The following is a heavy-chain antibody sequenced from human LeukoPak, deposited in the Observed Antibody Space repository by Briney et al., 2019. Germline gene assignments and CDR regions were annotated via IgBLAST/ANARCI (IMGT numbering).Heavy chain of an antibody. CDR1: GFTVSSNY. J-gene: IGHJ6*03. D-gene: IGHD6-13*01. V-gene: IGHV3-21*01. Sequence: GGSLRLSCAASGFTVSSNYMSWVRQAPGKGLEWVSSISSSSSYIYYADSVKGRFTISRDNAKNSLYLQMNSLRAEDTAVYYCARAGSSSWYYQPKYYYYYMDVWGKGTTVTVSS. CDR3: ARAGSSSWYYQPKYYYYYMDV. CDR2: ISSSSSYI.